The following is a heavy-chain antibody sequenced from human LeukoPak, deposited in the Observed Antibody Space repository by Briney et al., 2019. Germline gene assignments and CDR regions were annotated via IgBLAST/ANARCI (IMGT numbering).Heavy chain of an antibody. Sequence: SETLSLTCTVSGGSISSSSYYWGWIRQPPGKGLEWIGSIYYSGSTYYNPSLKSRVTISVDTSKNQFSLKLSSVTAADTAVYYCARDVVGQYLDYWGQGTLVTVSS. CDR2: IYYSGST. CDR1: GGSISSSSYY. J-gene: IGHJ4*02. CDR3: ARDVVGQYLDY. D-gene: IGHD1-26*01. V-gene: IGHV4-39*02.